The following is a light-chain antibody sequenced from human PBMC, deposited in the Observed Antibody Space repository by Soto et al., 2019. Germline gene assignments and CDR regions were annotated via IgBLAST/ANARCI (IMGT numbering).Light chain of an antibody. CDR2: KDS. CDR3: QSADSTGVNGV. V-gene: IGLV3-25*02. CDR1: ALSNQY. J-gene: IGLJ3*02. Sequence: SYELTQPPSMSVSTGQTARITCSGDALSNQYTYWYQQRPGQAPVLLIYKDSERPSGIPERFSGSSSGTTVTLTISGVQAEDEAAYYCQSADSTGVNGVFGGGTKVTVL.